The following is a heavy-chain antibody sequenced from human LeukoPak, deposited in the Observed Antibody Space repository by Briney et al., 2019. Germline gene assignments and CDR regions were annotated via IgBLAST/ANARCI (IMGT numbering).Heavy chain of an antibody. Sequence: ASVKVSCKASGYTFTYYAMHWVRQAPGQGLQWMGWITPGGGTNYPQKFQGRVAITWDTSITTAYMDLSRLTSDDTAVYYCARTRSGCSTTNCYPYEMDVWGQGTTVTVSS. D-gene: IGHD2/OR15-2a*01. V-gene: IGHV1-2*02. CDR2: ITPGGGT. J-gene: IGHJ6*02. CDR3: ARTRSGCSTTNCYPYEMDV. CDR1: GYTFTYYA.